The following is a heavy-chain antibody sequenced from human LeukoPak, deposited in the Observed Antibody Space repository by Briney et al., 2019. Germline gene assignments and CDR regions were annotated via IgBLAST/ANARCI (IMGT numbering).Heavy chain of an antibody. J-gene: IGHJ5*02. V-gene: IGHV1-69*05. Sequence: SVKVSCKASGGTFSSYAISWVRQAPGQGLEWMGGIIPIFGTANYAQKFQGRVTSTTDESTSTAYMELSSLRSEDTAVYYCARVVAAAGENWFDPWGQGTLVTVSS. D-gene: IGHD6-13*01. CDR3: ARVVAAAGENWFDP. CDR1: GGTFSSYA. CDR2: IIPIFGTA.